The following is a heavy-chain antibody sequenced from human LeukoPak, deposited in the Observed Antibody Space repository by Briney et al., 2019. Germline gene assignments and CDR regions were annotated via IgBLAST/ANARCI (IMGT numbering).Heavy chain of an antibody. D-gene: IGHD5-18*01. CDR2: ISGSGGST. Sequence: PGGSLRLSCAASGFTFSSYAMSWVRQAPGKGLEWVSAISGSGGSTYYADSVKGRFTISRDNSKNTLYLQMNSLRAEDTAVYYCAKVSGYSYAVLSNIYAFDIWGQGTMVTVSS. CDR1: GFTFSSYA. J-gene: IGHJ3*02. V-gene: IGHV3-23*01. CDR3: AKVSGYSYAVLSNIYAFDI.